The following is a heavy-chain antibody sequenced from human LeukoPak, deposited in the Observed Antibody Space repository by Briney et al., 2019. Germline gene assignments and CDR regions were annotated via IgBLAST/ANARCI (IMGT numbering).Heavy chain of an antibody. D-gene: IGHD3-10*01. V-gene: IGHV4-4*02. CDR3: ARKWPVRGVIIRGYYYGMDV. CDR1: GGSINSSIW. CDR2: IFHSGST. Sequence: SGTLSLTCAVSGGSINSSIWWSWVRQPPGKGLEWIGEIFHSGSTNYNPSLKSRVTMSVDNSKNHFSLRLTSVTAADTAVYYCARKWPVRGVIIRGYYYGMDVWGQGTTVTVSS. J-gene: IGHJ6*02.